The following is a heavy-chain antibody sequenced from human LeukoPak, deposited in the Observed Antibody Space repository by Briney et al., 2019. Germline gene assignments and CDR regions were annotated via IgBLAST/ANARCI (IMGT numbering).Heavy chain of an antibody. V-gene: IGHV3-33*06. Sequence: TGGSLRLSCAASGFTFSSYGMHWVRQAPGQGLEWVAVMSYDGSNKYYADSVKGRFTISRDNSKNTLYLQMNSLRAEDTAVYYCAKGFGYFDMDGVSDIWGQGTMVTVSS. CDR3: AKGFGYFDMDGVSDI. CDR1: GFTFSSYG. D-gene: IGHD3-9*01. CDR2: MSYDGSNK. J-gene: IGHJ3*02.